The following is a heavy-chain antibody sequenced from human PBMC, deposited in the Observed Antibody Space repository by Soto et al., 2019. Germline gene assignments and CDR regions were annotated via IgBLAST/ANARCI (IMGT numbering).Heavy chain of an antibody. CDR2: INTGNGNT. CDR1: GYMFTSYA. Sequence: ASVKVSCKTSGYMFTSYAVHWVRQAPGQRLEWMGWINTGNGNTRYSQKFQGRVTFTSDTPASTVYMELSNLRSEDTAVYYCATSPSAARGGYVDYWGQ. V-gene: IGHV1-3*04. J-gene: IGHJ4*02. CDR3: ATSPSAARGGYVDY. D-gene: IGHD3-10*01.